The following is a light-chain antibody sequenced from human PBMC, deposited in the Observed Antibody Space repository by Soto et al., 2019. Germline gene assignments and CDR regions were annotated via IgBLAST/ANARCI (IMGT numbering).Light chain of an antibody. J-gene: IGKJ4*01. Sequence: EIVLTQSPGTLSLSPGERVTLPCRSSQSVSSNYLAWHQQKPGQAPRLIIYNASSRATGIPDRFSGSGSGTDFTLTISRLEPEDVAVYYCQQYVSTPLTLGGGTKVDIK. CDR2: NAS. V-gene: IGKV3-20*01. CDR1: QSVSSNY. CDR3: QQYVSTPLT.